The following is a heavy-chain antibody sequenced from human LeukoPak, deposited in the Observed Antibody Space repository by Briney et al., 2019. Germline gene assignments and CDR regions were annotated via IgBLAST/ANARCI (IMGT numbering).Heavy chain of an antibody. CDR2: IIPVFGTA. J-gene: IGHJ3*02. Sequence: SVKVSCKASGGTFSSYAISWVRQAPGQGLEWMGGIIPVFGTANYAQKFQGRVTITADESTSAAYMELSSLRSEDTGVYYCARDRVVGLGIDNAFDIWGDGTMVTVSS. V-gene: IGHV1-69*13. D-gene: IGHD2-15*01. CDR3: ARDRVVGLGIDNAFDI. CDR1: GGTFSSYA.